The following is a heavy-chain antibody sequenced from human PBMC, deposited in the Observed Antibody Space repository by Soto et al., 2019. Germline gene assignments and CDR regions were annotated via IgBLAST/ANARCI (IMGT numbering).Heavy chain of an antibody. CDR1: GGSITNDDYY. J-gene: IGHJ4*02. CDR2: IHNSGTT. D-gene: IGHD6-19*01. CDR3: ARQKQWLSPFDD. V-gene: IGHV4-31*03. Sequence: QVQLHESGPGLVKPSQTLSLTCTVSGGSITNDDYYWNWIRQLPGKGLEWIGYIHNSGTTDYNPSLKSRVTISVDTSKSQFSLKLSSVTAADTAVYFCARQKQWLSPFDDWGQGTLVTVSS.